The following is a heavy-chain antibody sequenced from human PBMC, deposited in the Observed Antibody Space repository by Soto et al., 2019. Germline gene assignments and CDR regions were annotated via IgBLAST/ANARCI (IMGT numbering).Heavy chain of an antibody. D-gene: IGHD3-16*02. CDR2: ISYSATT. J-gene: IGHJ4*02. CDR3: AREATMFRGSFFDY. CDR1: NGSINNYY. Sequence: SETLSLTCTVSNGSINNYYWSWIRQPPGEGPEWIGYISYSATTSSNPALKSRVTMSVDTSNNQFHLKLSSVTAADTALYYCAREATMFRGSFFDYWGRGILVTVSS. V-gene: IGHV4-59*01.